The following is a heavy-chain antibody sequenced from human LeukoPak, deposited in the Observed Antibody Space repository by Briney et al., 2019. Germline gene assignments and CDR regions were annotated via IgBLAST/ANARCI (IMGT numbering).Heavy chain of an antibody. CDR2: TSWNSGSI. CDR1: GFTFDDYA. CDR3: AKGGSEDTAMGLFDY. Sequence: GGSLRLSCAASGFTFDDYAMHWVRQAPGKGLEWVSGTSWNSGSIGYADSVKGRFTISRDNAKNSLYLQMNSLRAEDTALYYYAKGGSEDTAMGLFDYWGQGTLVTVSS. J-gene: IGHJ4*02. D-gene: IGHD5-18*01. V-gene: IGHV3-9*01.